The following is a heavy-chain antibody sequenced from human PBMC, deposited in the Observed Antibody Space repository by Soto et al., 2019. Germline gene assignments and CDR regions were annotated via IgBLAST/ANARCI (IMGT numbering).Heavy chain of an antibody. Sequence: QVQLVQSGPEVKKPGASVKVSCKTSGYTFTYYALHWVRQAPGQGLEWMGWINTGNGKTKYSQNFQGRLTITRDTSAPTLYMELSSLRSEDTTVYYCVRFSGIPVWGQETLVTVSS. V-gene: IGHV1-3*04. CDR1: GYTFTYYA. CDR3: VRFSGIPV. J-gene: IGHJ4*02. D-gene: IGHD1-1*01. CDR2: INTGNGKT.